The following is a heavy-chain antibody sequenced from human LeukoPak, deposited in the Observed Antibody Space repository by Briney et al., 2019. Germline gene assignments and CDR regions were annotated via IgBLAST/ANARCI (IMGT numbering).Heavy chain of an antibody. CDR3: ARGPGGILTGYYPYYFDY. CDR2: IIPIFGTA. V-gene: IGHV1-69*13. CDR1: GGTFSSYA. D-gene: IGHD3-9*01. Sequence: SVKVSCKASGGTFSSYAISWVRQAPGQGLEWMGGIIPIFGTANYAQKFQGRVTITADESTSTAYMELSSLRSEDTAVYYCARGPGGILTGYYPYYFDYWGQGTLVTVSS. J-gene: IGHJ4*02.